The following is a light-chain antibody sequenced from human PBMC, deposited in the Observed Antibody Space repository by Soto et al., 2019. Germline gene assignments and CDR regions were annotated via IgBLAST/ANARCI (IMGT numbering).Light chain of an antibody. J-gene: IGLJ1*01. CDR3: SLYTSEKTYV. V-gene: IGLV2-18*01. CDR2: EAS. Sequence: QSVLTQPPSVSGSPGQSVTISCTGTSTDFVSYNRVSWYQQPSGTAPKLIIYEASNRPSGVPDRFSGSKSGNTASLTISGLQAADEADYYCSLYTSEKTYVFGTGTRSPS. CDR1: STDFVSYNR.